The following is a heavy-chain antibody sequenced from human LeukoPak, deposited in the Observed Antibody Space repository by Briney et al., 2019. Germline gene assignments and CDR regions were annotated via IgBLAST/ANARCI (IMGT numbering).Heavy chain of an antibody. Sequence: SETLSLTCAVYGGSFSGYYWSWIRQPPGKGLEWIGEINHSGSTNYNPSLKSRVTISVDTSKNQFSLKLSSVTAADTAVYYCARGRADSSSWYYYYYMDVWGKGTTVTVSS. D-gene: IGHD6-13*01. CDR3: ARGRADSSSWYYYYYMDV. CDR1: GGSFSGYY. V-gene: IGHV4-34*01. J-gene: IGHJ6*03. CDR2: INHSGST.